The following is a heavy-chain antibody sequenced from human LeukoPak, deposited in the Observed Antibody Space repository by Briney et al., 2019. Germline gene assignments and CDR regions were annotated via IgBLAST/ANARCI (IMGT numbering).Heavy chain of an antibody. CDR3: ARDWAVAGTGSY. CDR1: GFTFSSYS. V-gene: IGHV3-48*02. J-gene: IGHJ4*02. D-gene: IGHD6-19*01. CDR2: ISSSSSTI. Sequence: PGGSLRLSCAASGFTFSSYSMNWVRQAPGKGLEWVSYISSSSSTIYYADSVKGRFTISRDNAKNSLYLQMNGLRDEDTAVYYCARDWAVAGTGSYWGQGTLVTVSS.